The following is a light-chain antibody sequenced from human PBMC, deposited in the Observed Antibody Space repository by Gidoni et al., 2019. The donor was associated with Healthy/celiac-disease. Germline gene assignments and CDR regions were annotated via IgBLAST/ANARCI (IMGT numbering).Light chain of an antibody. CDR2: WAS. J-gene: IGKJ2*01. CDR3: QQYYSTPTYT. Sequence: IVMTQSPDSLAVSLGERATINCKSSQSVLYSSNNKNYLAWYQQKPGQPPKLLIYWASTRESGVPDRLSGSGSGTDFTLNISSLQAEDGAVYYGQQYYSTPTYTFGQGTKLEIK. V-gene: IGKV4-1*01. CDR1: QSVLYSSNNKNY.